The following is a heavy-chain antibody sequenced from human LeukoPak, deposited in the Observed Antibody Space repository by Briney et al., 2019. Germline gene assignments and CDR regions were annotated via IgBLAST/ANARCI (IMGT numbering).Heavy chain of an antibody. CDR3: ATGGDWNDVEYFDY. D-gene: IGHD1-1*01. Sequence: GASVNVSCKVSGYTLTDLSMHWVRQAPGKGLEWMGGFDPEDGETIYAQKFQGRVTMTEDTSTDTAYMELSSLRSEDTAVYYCATGGDWNDVEYFDYWGQGTLVTVSS. J-gene: IGHJ4*02. CDR1: GYTLTDLS. V-gene: IGHV1-24*01. CDR2: FDPEDGET.